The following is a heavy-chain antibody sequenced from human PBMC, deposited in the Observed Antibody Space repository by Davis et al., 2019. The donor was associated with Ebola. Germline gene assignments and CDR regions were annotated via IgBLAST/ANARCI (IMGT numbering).Heavy chain of an antibody. V-gene: IGHV3-9*02. CDR3: AKGRWSYHAHFDY. D-gene: IGHD3-16*02. CDR1: GTTSDDYA. Sequence: SLKISCAASGTTSDDYAMHWVRQAPGKGLEWVSGISWNSGSIGYADSVKRRFTISRDNAKNSLYLQMNSLRAEDTALYYCAKGRWSYHAHFDYWGQGTLVTVSS. J-gene: IGHJ4*02. CDR2: ISWNSGSI.